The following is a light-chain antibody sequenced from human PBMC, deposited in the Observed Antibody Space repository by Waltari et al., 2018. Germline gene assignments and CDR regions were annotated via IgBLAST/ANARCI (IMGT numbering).Light chain of an antibody. Sequence: QSVVTQPPSASGTPGQRVTISCSGNSSNIRRNTVNWYQQLPGTAPKLLFYSNNQRPSGVPDRFSGSKSGTSASLAISGLQSEDEADYYCAAWDDSLNAVVFGGGTKLTVL. V-gene: IGLV1-44*01. CDR3: AAWDDSLNAVV. CDR1: SSNIRRNT. CDR2: SNN. J-gene: IGLJ3*02.